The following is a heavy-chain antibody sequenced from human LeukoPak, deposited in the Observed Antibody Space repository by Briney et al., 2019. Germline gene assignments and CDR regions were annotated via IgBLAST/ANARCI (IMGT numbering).Heavy chain of an antibody. Sequence: SETLSLTCTVSGGSISSYYWSWIRQPPGKGLEWIGYIFYSGTTYYNPSLKSRVIISVDTSRNQFSLKLNSVTAADTAVYYCARDSGYTALDYWGQGTLVTVSS. J-gene: IGHJ4*02. D-gene: IGHD5-12*01. CDR2: IFYSGTT. CDR1: GGSISSYY. CDR3: ARDSGYTALDY. V-gene: IGHV4-30-4*08.